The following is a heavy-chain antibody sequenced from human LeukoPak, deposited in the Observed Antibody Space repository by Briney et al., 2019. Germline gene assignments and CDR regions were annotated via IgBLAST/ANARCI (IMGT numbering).Heavy chain of an antibody. D-gene: IGHD5-18*01. CDR2: ISAYNGNT. Sequence: ASVKVSCKASGYTFTSYGISWVRQAPGQGLEWMGWISAYNGNTNYAQKFQGRVTITTDESTSTAYMELSSLRSEDTAVYYCARGRTWIQPGYWFDPWGQGTLVTVSS. J-gene: IGHJ5*02. CDR3: ARGRTWIQPGYWFDP. CDR1: GYTFTSYG. V-gene: IGHV1-18*01.